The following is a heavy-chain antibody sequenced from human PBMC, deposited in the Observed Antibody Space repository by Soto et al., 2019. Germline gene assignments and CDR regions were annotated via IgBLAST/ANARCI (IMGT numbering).Heavy chain of an antibody. D-gene: IGHD5-12*01. V-gene: IGHV3-15*01. CDR2: IKSKTDGGTT. CDR3: TTEYSGGPDN. J-gene: IGHJ4*02. Sequence: GGSLRLSCAASGFTFTNAWMSWVRQTPGKGLEWVGRIKSKTDGGTTDYAAPVKGRFTISRDDSKNTLYLQMNSLKTEDTAVYFCTTEYSGGPDNWGQGTLVTVSS. CDR1: GFTFTNAW.